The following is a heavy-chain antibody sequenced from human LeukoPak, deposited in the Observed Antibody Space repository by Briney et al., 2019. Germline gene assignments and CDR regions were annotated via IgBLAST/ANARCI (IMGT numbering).Heavy chain of an antibody. J-gene: IGHJ4*02. Sequence: SETLSLTCAVYGGSFSAYYWSWIRQPPGKGLEWIGEINHSGSTNYNPSLKSRVTISVDTSKNQFSLKLSSVTAADAAVYYCARGGFYCGGDCYVDYWGQGTLVTVSS. CDR1: GGSFSAYY. V-gene: IGHV4-34*01. CDR3: ARGGFYCGGDCYVDY. D-gene: IGHD2-21*02. CDR2: INHSGST.